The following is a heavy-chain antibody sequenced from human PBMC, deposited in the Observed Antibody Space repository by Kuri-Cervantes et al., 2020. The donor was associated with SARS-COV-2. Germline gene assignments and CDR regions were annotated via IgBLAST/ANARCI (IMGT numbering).Heavy chain of an antibody. Sequence: ETLSLTCTVSGGSISSGSYYWIWIRQAPGKGLEWVSVIYSGGSTYYADSVKGRFTISRDNSKNTLYLQMNSLRAEDTSVYYCAKAGKKEGYCSSTSCYLYSDYWGQGTMVTVSS. D-gene: IGHD2-2*01. J-gene: IGHJ4*02. CDR2: IYSGGST. CDR3: AKAGKKEGYCSSTSCYLYSDY. CDR1: GGSISSGSYY. V-gene: IGHV3-53*01.